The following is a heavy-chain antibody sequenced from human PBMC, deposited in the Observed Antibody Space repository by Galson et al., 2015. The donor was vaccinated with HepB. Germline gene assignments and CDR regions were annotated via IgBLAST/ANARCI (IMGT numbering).Heavy chain of an antibody. V-gene: IGHV1-46*01. D-gene: IGHD1-14*01. CDR2: INPSGGST. J-gene: IGHJ3*02. CDR3: ARAQAGIKTRGAFDI. Sequence: SVKVSCKASGYTFTSYYMHWVRQAPGQGLEWMGIINPSGGSTSYAQKFQGRVTMTRDTSTSTVYMELSSLRSEDTAVYYCARAQAGIKTRGAFDIWGQGTMVTVSS. CDR1: GYTFTSYY.